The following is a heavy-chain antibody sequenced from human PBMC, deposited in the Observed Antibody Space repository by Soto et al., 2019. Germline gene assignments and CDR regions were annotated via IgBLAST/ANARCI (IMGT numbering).Heavy chain of an antibody. J-gene: IGHJ5*02. D-gene: IGHD3-10*01. CDR2: ISAYNGNT. Sequence: QVPLVQSGAEVKKPGASVKVSCKASGYTFTSYGISWVRQAPGQGLEWMGWISAYNGNTNYAQKLQGRVTMTTDTSTSTAYMELRSLRSDDTAVYYCAREPITMVRGVDWFDPWGQGTLVTVSS. V-gene: IGHV1-18*01. CDR3: AREPITMVRGVDWFDP. CDR1: GYTFTSYG.